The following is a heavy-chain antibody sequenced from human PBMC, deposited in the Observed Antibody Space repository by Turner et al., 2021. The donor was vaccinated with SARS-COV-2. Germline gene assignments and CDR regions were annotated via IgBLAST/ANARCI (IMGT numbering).Heavy chain of an antibody. J-gene: IGHJ5*02. D-gene: IGHD3-22*01. CDR3: AKYHDSSGYYRDL. Sequence: EVRLLESGGGLEQPGGSLRLSCVGPGFTFSSSAMGWVRQTPGKGLEWVSGISGSGGFTDYADSVKGRFTISRDNSKNTVFLQMRSLRAEDAAVYYCAKYHDSSGYYRDLWGQGTLVTVSS. CDR2: ISGSGGFT. CDR1: GFTFSSSA. V-gene: IGHV3-23*01.